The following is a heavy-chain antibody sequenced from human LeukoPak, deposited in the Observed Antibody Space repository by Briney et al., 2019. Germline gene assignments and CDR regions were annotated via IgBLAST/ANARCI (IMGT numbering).Heavy chain of an antibody. CDR1: GGSISNSGYY. CDR3: AKTYYYDPFDF. D-gene: IGHD3-22*01. CDR2: IYYSGST. J-gene: IGHJ4*02. V-gene: IGHV4-39*01. Sequence: SETLSLTCTVSGGSISNSGYYWGWIRQPPGKGLEWIGNIYYSGSTYYNPSLKSRVTISVDTSKNEFSLKLSSVTAADTAVYYCAKTYYYDPFDFWGQGTLVTV.